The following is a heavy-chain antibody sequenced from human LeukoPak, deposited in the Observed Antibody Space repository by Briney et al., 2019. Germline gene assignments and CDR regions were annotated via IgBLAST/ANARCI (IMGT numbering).Heavy chain of an antibody. D-gene: IGHD2-15*01. CDR1: GFTFSSYA. J-gene: IGHJ6*02. CDR3: ARGSRIREGMDV. Sequence: GGSLRLSCAASGFTFSSYAMSWVRQAPGKGLEWVSAISGSGGSTYYADSVKGRFTISRDNSKNTLYLQMNSLRAEDTAVYYCARGSRIREGMDVWGQGTTVTVSS. V-gene: IGHV3-23*01. CDR2: ISGSGGST.